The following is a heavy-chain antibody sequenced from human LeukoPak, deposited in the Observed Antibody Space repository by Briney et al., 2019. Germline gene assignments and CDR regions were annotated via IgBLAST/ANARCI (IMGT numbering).Heavy chain of an antibody. J-gene: IGHJ4*02. D-gene: IGHD5-18*01. CDR2: IYYSGST. Sequence: SETLSLTCTVSGGSISSSSYSWGWIRQPPGKGLEWIGSIYYSGSTYYNPSLKSRVTISVDTSKNQFSLKLSSVTAADTAVYYCARRGYSYGCFDYWGQGTLVTVSS. CDR3: ARRGYSYGCFDY. V-gene: IGHV4-39*07. CDR1: GGSISSSSYS.